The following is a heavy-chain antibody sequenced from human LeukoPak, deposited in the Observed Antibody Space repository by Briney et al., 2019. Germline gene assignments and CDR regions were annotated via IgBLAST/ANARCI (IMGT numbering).Heavy chain of an antibody. D-gene: IGHD3-10*02. Sequence: PGGSLRLSCAASGFTFSSYSMNWVRQAPGKGLEWVSSISSSSSYIYYADSVKGRFTISRDNAKNSLYLEMNSLRAEDTAVYYCAELGITMIGGVWGKGTTVTISS. J-gene: IGHJ6*04. CDR3: AELGITMIGGV. CDR1: GFTFSSYS. CDR2: ISSSSSYI. V-gene: IGHV3-21*01.